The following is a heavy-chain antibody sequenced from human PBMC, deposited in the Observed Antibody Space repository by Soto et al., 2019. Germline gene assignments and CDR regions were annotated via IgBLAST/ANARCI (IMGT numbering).Heavy chain of an antibody. CDR1: GFTFSSYG. Sequence: GGSLRLSCAASGFTFSSYGMHWVRQAPGKGLEWVAVISYDGSNKYYADSVKGRFTISRDNSKNTLYLQMNSLRAEDTAVYYCAKTTWQWLVVASGMDVWGQGTTVTVSS. CDR3: AKTTWQWLVVASGMDV. J-gene: IGHJ6*02. CDR2: ISYDGSNK. V-gene: IGHV3-30*18. D-gene: IGHD6-19*01.